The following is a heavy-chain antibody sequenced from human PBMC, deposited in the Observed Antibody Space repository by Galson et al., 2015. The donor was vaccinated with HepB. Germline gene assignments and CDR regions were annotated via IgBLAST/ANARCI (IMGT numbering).Heavy chain of an antibody. CDR3: AKVPGYSSGWHRASIRDDAFDI. V-gene: IGHV3-9*01. Sequence: SLRLSCAASGFTFDDYAMHWVRQAPGKGLEWVSGISWNSGSIGYADSVKGRFTISRDNAKNSLYLQMNSLRAEDTALYYCAKVPGYSSGWHRASIRDDAFDIWGQGTMVTVSS. J-gene: IGHJ3*02. D-gene: IGHD6-19*01. CDR1: GFTFDDYA. CDR2: ISWNSGSI.